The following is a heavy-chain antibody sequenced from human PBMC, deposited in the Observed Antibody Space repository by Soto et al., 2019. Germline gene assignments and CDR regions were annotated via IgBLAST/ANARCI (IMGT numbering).Heavy chain of an antibody. J-gene: IGHJ2*01. CDR1: GGSFSGYY. V-gene: IGHV4-34*01. CDR3: ARESHDILTGPPWVWYFDL. D-gene: IGHD3-9*01. Sequence: QVQLQQWGAGPLRPLETLSLTCGVSGGSFSGYYWAWIRQSPGKGLEWIGEINDRGSINYNPSLKRRVSISVDTSKNHYSLHLGSVTAADTAVYYCARESHDILTGPPWVWYFDLWGRGTLVTVSS. CDR2: INDRGSI.